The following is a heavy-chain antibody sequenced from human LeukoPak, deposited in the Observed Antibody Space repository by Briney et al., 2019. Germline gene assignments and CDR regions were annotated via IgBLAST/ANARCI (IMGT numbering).Heavy chain of an antibody. J-gene: IGHJ4*02. CDR3: TTSYYDYVWGSYRLYDY. CDR1: GFIFSKYG. CDR2: ISFDGTNK. V-gene: IGHV3-30*03. Sequence: GGSLRLSCAASGFIFSKYGMHWVRQAPGKGLEWVTVISFDGTNKYYADSVKGRFTISRDSSQNTLYLQMNSLKTEDTAVYYCTTSYYDYVWGSYRLYDYWGQGTLVTVSS. D-gene: IGHD3-16*02.